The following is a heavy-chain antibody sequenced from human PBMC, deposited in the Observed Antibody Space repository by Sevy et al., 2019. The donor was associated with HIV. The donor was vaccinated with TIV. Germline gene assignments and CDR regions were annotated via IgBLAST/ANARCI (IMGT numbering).Heavy chain of an antibody. CDR2: IYYSGST. CDR3: ARGVTTVTTVDALDI. Sequence: SETLSLTCTVSGGSVSSGSYYWSWIRQPPGKGLEWIGYIYYSGSTNYNPSLKSRVTISVDTSKNQFSLKLSSVTAADTAVYYCARGVTTVTTVDALDIWGQGTMVTVSS. CDR1: GGSVSSGSYY. V-gene: IGHV4-61*01. J-gene: IGHJ3*02. D-gene: IGHD4-17*01.